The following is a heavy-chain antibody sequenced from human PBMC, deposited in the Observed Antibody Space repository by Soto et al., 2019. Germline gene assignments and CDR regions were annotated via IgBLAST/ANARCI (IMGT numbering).Heavy chain of an antibody. CDR1: GHNFIENA. Sequence: QVQLVQSGADVKKPGASVKVSCKTSGHNFIENAVHWVRQAPGQGLEWMGWINCDNGNTKYSRKMQGRLTISRDKSATTVYMELSALTSEDTAVYFCARDDVGSAWPYWGQGTLVSVSS. D-gene: IGHD6-19*01. J-gene: IGHJ4*02. CDR2: INCDNGNT. CDR3: ARDDVGSAWPY. V-gene: IGHV1-3*01.